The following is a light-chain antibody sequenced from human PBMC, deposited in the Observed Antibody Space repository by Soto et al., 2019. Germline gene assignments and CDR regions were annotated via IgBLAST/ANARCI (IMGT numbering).Light chain of an antibody. CDR2: EVS. Sequence: QSALTQPASVSGSPGQSITISCTGTSSDVGGYNYVSWYQQHPGKAPKLMIYEVSNRPSGVSNRFSGSKSGNTASLTISGLQAEDEDDYYCSSYTSSSLGVFGGGTKLTVL. CDR3: SSYTSSSLGV. V-gene: IGLV2-14*01. CDR1: SSDVGGYNY. J-gene: IGLJ3*02.